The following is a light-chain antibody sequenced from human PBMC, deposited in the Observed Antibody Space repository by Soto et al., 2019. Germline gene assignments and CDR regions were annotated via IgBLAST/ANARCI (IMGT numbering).Light chain of an antibody. CDR2: ENN. V-gene: IGLV1-51*02. CDR3: GTWDSSLSAGYV. Sequence: NSSNIGNNYVSWYQQLPGTAPKLLIYENNKRPSGIPDRFSGSKSGTSATLGITGLQTGDEADYYCGTWDSSLSAGYVFGTGTKVTVL. J-gene: IGLJ1*01. CDR1: SSNIGNNY.